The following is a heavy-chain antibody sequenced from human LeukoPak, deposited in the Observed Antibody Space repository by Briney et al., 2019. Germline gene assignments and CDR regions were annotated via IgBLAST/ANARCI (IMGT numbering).Heavy chain of an antibody. CDR2: INPNSWDT. V-gene: IGHV1-2*02. J-gene: IGHJ4*02. CDR3: ARGSDYGDYLAAVY. CDR1: GYTVTGYY. Sequence: ASVNVSCKASGYTVTGYYIHWVRQAPGQGREWVGWINPNSWDTKYAQKFQGRVTMTRDTSISTAYMELSRLTSDDPAVYYCARGSDYGDYLAAVYWGQGTLVTVSS. D-gene: IGHD4-17*01.